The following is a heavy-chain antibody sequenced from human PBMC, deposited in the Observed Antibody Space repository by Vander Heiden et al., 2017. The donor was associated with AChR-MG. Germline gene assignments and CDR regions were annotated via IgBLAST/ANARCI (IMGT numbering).Heavy chain of an antibody. V-gene: IGHV4-39*01. J-gene: IGHJ4*02. Sequence: QLQLQESGPGLVKPSETLSLTCTVSGGSISSSHYYWGWIRQPPGKGLEWIGSIYYSGSTYNNPSLKSRVTISVDTSKNQFSLKLSSVTAADTAVYYCASFVYSSGWYDFDYWGQGTLVTVSS. CDR1: GGSISSSHYY. CDR2: IYYSGST. D-gene: IGHD6-19*01. CDR3: ASFVYSSGWYDFDY.